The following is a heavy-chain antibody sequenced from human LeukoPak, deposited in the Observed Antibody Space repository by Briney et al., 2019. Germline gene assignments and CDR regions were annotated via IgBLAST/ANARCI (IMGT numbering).Heavy chain of an antibody. V-gene: IGHV4-30-2*01. Sequence: PSETLSLTCTVSGGSISSGGYYWSWIRQPPGKGLEWIGYIYHSGSTYYNPSLKSRVTISVDRSKNQFSLKLSSVTAADTAVYYCARGGGRHIVVVPAAMHPSSLDYWGQGTLVTVSS. CDR2: IYHSGST. J-gene: IGHJ4*02. CDR1: GGSISSGGYY. D-gene: IGHD2-2*01. CDR3: ARGGGRHIVVVPAAMHPSSLDY.